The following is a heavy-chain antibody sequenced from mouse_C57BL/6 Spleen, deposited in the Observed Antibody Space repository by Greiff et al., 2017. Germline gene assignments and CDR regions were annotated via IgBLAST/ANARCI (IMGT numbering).Heavy chain of an antibody. Sequence: QVQLKESGPGLVAPSPSLSITCTFSGFSLTSYAISWVRQPPGQGLEWLGVIWTGGGTNYNSALKSRLSISKENTKSQVFLKMNSLQTDDTARYYGARNGGQLTGHYFDYWGQGTTLTVSS. CDR3: ARNGGQLTGHYFDY. CDR1: GFSLTSYA. CDR2: IWTGGGT. D-gene: IGHD3-3*01. J-gene: IGHJ2*01. V-gene: IGHV2-9-1*01.